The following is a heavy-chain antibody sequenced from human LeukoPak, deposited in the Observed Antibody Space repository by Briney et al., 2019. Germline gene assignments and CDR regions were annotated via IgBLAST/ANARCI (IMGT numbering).Heavy chain of an antibody. CDR2: IRYDGSNK. CDR3: ANREVGATRGDY. V-gene: IGHV3-30*02. J-gene: IGHJ4*02. Sequence: GGSLRLSCAASGFTFSSYGMHWVRQAPGKGLEWVAFIRYDGSNKYYADSVKGRFIISRDNSKNTLYLQMNSLRAEDTAVYYCANREVGATRGDYWGQGTLVTVSS. CDR1: GFTFSSYG. D-gene: IGHD1-26*01.